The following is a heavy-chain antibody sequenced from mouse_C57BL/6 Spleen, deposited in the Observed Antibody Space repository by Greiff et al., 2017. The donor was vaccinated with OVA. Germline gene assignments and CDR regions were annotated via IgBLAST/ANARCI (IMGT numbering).Heavy chain of an antibody. D-gene: IGHD1-1*01. V-gene: IGHV1-55*01. Sequence: VQLQQPGAELVKPGASVKMSCKASGYTFTSYWITWVKKRPGQGLEWIGDIYPGSGSTNYNEKFKSKATLTVDTSSSTAYMQLSSLTSEDSAVYYCARSHYYGSSYFDYWGQGTTLTVSS. CDR2: IYPGSGST. J-gene: IGHJ2*01. CDR1: GYTFTSYW. CDR3: ARSHYYGSSYFDY.